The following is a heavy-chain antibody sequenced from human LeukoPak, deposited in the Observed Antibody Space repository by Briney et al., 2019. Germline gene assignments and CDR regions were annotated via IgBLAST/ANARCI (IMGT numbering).Heavy chain of an antibody. CDR3: AKDPFGGSGDAFDI. CDR1: AFTFSSYG. D-gene: IGHD3-10*01. CDR2: NRYDGSNK. J-gene: IGHJ3*02. V-gene: IGHV3-30*02. Sequence: GGSLRLSCAASAFTFSSYGMHWVRQAPGKGLEWVAFNRYDGSNKYYADSVKGRFTISRDNSKNTLYLQMNSLRAEDTAVYYCAKDPFGGSGDAFDIWGQGTMVTVSS.